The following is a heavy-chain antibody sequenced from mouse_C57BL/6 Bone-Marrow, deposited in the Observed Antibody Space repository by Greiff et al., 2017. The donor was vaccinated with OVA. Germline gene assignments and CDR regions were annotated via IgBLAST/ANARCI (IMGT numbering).Heavy chain of an antibody. Sequence: QVQLPKPWDELVKPGASVKVSCKASGYTFTSYWMHWVKQRPGQGLEWIGRIHPSDSDTNYNQKFKGKATLTVDKSSSTAYMQLSSLTSEDSAVYYCAIYRRKVFRVFYYFFAYWGQGTLVTVSA. CDR3: AIYRRKVFRVFYYFFAY. CDR2: IHPSDSDT. D-gene: IGHD1-1*01. CDR1: GYTFTSYW. V-gene: IGHV1-74*01. J-gene: IGHJ3*01.